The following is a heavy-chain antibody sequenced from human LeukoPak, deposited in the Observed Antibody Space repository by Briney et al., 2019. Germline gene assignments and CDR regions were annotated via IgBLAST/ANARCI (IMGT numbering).Heavy chain of an antibody. V-gene: IGHV3-11*01. CDR2: ISSSGSTL. CDR1: GFTFSDYY. CDR3: ARDGVVVVPAAPTFYYYYYGMDV. J-gene: IGHJ6*02. D-gene: IGHD2-2*01. Sequence: GGSLRLSCAASGFTFSDYYMSWIRQAPGKGLEWVSYISSSGSTLYYADSVKGRFTISRDNAKNSLYLQMNSLRAEDTAVYYCARDGVVVVPAAPTFYYYYYGMDVWGQGTLVTVSS.